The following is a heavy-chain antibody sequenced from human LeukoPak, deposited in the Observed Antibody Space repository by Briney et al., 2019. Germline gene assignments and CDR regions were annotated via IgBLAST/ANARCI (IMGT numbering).Heavy chain of an antibody. CDR3: ASGVFSWSGYYSPFDY. J-gene: IGHJ4*02. Sequence: SETLSLTCTVSGGSISSGGYYWSWIRQPPGKGLEWIGYIYHSGSTYYNPSLKSRVTISVDRSKNQFSLKLSSVTAADTAVYYCASGVFSWSGYYSPFDYWGQGTLVTVSS. CDR1: GGSISSGGYY. D-gene: IGHD3-3*01. V-gene: IGHV4-30-2*01. CDR2: IYHSGST.